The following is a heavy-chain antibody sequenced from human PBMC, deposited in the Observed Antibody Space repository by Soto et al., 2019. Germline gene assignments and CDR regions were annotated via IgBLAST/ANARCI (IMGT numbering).Heavy chain of an antibody. Sequence: EVQLVESGGGLVKPGGSLRLSCAASGFTFSNVWMSWVRQAPGKGLEWVGRIKNRRDGGTADYAAPVKGRSIISRDDSKNSLYLEMNSLRTEDTAVYYCASFNAHDAFALWGQGTMVTVSS. CDR1: GFTFSNVW. D-gene: IGHD2-8*01. CDR2: IKNRRDGGTA. CDR3: ASFNAHDAFAL. J-gene: IGHJ3*01. V-gene: IGHV3-15*01.